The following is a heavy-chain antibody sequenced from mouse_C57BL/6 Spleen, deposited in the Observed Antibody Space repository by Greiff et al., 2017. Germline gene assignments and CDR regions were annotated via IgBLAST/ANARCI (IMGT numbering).Heavy chain of an antibody. J-gene: IGHJ1*03. Sequence: QVQLQQPGAELVRPGASVKLSCKASGYTFTSYCMHWVKQRPGQGLEWIGMIPPNSGSTNYNEKFKSKATLTGDKSSSTAYMQLRSLTSEDSAVDYCARSGGNYWYFDVWGTGTTVTVSS. CDR1: GYTFTSYC. D-gene: IGHD2-1*01. CDR3: ARSGGNYWYFDV. V-gene: IGHV1-64*01. CDR2: IPPNSGST.